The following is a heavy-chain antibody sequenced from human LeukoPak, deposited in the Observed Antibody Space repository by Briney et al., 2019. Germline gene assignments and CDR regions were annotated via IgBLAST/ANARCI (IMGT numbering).Heavy chain of an antibody. D-gene: IGHD3-16*02. Sequence: GGSLRLSCAASGFTFSSYAMSWVRQAPGKGLEWVSAISGSGGSTYYADSVKGRFTISRDNSKNTLYLQMNSLRAEDTAVYYCAKPLYDYVWGSYRARDYWGQGTLVTVSS. CDR1: GFTFSSYA. CDR3: AKPLYDYVWGSYRARDY. V-gene: IGHV3-23*01. CDR2: ISGSGGST. J-gene: IGHJ4*02.